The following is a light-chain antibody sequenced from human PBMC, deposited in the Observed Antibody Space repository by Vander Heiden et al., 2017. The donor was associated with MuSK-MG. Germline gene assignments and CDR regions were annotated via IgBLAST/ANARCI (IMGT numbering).Light chain of an antibody. V-gene: IGKV1-39*01. J-gene: IGKJ1*01. CDR3: QQSDSTPRT. CDR1: QSISSY. CDR2: AAS. Sequence: DIQMTQAPSSLSASVGDRVTITCRASQSISSYLNLYQQKPGKAPKLLIYAASSLQSWVPSRFSGSGSWTDFTLTISRLQPEDFATYYCQQSDSTPRTFGQGTKVEIK.